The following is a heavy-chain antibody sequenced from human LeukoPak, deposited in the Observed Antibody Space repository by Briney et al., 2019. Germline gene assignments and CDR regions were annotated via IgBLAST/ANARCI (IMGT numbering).Heavy chain of an antibody. CDR1: GGSFSSYY. D-gene: IGHD3-3*01. CDR3: ARSTYYDFWSGPPQSGGLWFDP. V-gene: IGHV4-59*01. J-gene: IGHJ5*02. CDR2: IYYSGST. Sequence: SETLSLTCAVYGGSFSSYYWSWIRQPPGKGLEWIGYIYYSGSTNYNPSLKSRVTISVDTSKNQFSLKLSSVTAADTAVYYCARSTYYDFWSGPPQSGGLWFDPWGQGTLVTVSS.